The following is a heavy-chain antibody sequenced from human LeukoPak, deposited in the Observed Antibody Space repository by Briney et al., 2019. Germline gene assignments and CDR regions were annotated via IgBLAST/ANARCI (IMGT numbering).Heavy chain of an antibody. J-gene: IGHJ4*02. V-gene: IGHV4-4*09. CDR2: IYTSGGT. D-gene: IGHD6-6*01. CDR1: GDSISRYY. Sequence: SETLSLTCTVSGDSISRYYWRWIRQPPGKGLEWIGYIYTSGGTNYIPSLKGRVTISIDTSKNQFSLKLSSVTAGDSAVYYCARLTRLSTSPDRYYLDYWGQGTLVTVSS. CDR3: ARLTRLSTSPDRYYLDY.